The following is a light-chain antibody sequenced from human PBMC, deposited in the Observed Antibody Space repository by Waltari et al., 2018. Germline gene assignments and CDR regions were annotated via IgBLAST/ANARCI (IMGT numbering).Light chain of an antibody. J-gene: IGKJ1*01. CDR1: ETVTSH. CDR2: DVS. CDR3: QQYYEWQT. V-gene: IGKV3D-15*01. Sequence: EIVMTQSPAVLSVSPGQTATLSCRASETVTSHLALYQQKPGQAPRLLIYDVSTRAAGIPARFSGSGSETEFTLTVTSLQSEDCAVYYCQQYYEWQTFGPGTKVEIK.